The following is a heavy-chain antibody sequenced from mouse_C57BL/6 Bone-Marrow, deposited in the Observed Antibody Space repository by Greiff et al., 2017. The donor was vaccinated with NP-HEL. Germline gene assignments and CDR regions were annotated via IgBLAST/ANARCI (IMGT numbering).Heavy chain of an antibody. CDR2: NDPNSGGT. Sequence: QVQLQQPGAELVKPGASVKLSCKASGYTFTSYWMHWVKQRPGRGLEWIGRNDPNSGGTKYNEKFKSKATLTVDKPSSTAYMQLSSLTSEDSAVYYCARLVCGNYNYFDYWGQGTTLTVSS. D-gene: IGHD2-1*01. CDR3: ARLVCGNYNYFDY. J-gene: IGHJ2*01. V-gene: IGHV1-72*01. CDR1: GYTFTSYW.